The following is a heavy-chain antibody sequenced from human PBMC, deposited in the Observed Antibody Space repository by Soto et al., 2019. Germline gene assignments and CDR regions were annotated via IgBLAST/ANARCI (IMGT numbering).Heavy chain of an antibody. CDR3: ARMRYGSGSYSYLFDY. D-gene: IGHD3-10*01. Sequence: ESGPTLVNPTQTLTLTCTFSGFSLSTSGMCVSWIRQPPGKALEWLARIDWDDDKYYSTSLKTRLTISKDTSKNQVVLTMTNMDPVDTATYYCARMRYGSGSYSYLFDYWGQGTLVTVSS. CDR1: GFSLSTSGMC. V-gene: IGHV2-70*11. CDR2: IDWDDDK. J-gene: IGHJ4*02.